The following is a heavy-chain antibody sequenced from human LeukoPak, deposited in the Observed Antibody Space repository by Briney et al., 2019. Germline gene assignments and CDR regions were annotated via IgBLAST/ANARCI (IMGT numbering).Heavy chain of an antibody. Sequence: GGSLRLSCAASGFTFSNYWMHWVRQAPGKGLVWVSRINSDGINTSYADSVKGRFTISRDNSKNTLYLQMNSLRAEDTAVYYCSKTIAVADPTDYWGQGTLVTVSS. CDR2: INSDGINT. J-gene: IGHJ4*02. V-gene: IGHV3-74*01. CDR3: SKTIAVADPTDY. CDR1: GFTFSNYW. D-gene: IGHD6-19*01.